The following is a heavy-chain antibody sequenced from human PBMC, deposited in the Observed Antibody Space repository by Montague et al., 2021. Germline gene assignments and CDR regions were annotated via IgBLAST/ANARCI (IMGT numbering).Heavy chain of an antibody. CDR1: GFTFSSYW. D-gene: IGHD2-2*01. J-gene: IGHJ3*02. CDR3: ARDRGYCSSADCKGDDFDI. V-gene: IGHV3-7*03. CDR2: IKQDGSAK. Sequence: SLRLSCAASGFTFSSYWMTWVRQAPGKGLEWVANIKQDGSAKYYVASVKGRFTISRDNAENSLYLQMNSLRAEDTAEYYCARDRGYCSSADCKGDDFDIWGQGTMVTVSS.